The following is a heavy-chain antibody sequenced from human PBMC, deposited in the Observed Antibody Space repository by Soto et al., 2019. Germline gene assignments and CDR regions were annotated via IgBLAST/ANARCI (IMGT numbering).Heavy chain of an antibody. CDR1: GYTFTGYA. D-gene: IGHD5-18*01. Sequence: QVQLVQSGAEEKKPGASVKVSCKASGYTFTGYAMHWVRQAPGQRPEWMGWINTDNGNTKYSQKFQGRVTFTRDTSANTAYMELSSLRSEDTAVYYCATVGYTYGTAFYYWGQGTLVTVSS. V-gene: IGHV1-3*04. CDR2: INTDNGNT. J-gene: IGHJ4*02. CDR3: ATVGYTYGTAFYY.